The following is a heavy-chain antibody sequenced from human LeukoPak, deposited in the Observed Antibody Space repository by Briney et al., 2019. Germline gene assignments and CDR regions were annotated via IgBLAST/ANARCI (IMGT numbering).Heavy chain of an antibody. V-gene: IGHV4-61*02. Sequence: ASQTLSLTCTVSGGPISSGSYYWSWIRQPAGKGLEWIGRIYTSGSTNYNPSLKSRVTISVDTSKNQFSLKLSSVTAADTAVYYCAATIFGVVILADAFDIWGQGTMVTVSS. CDR1: GGPISSGSYY. J-gene: IGHJ3*02. CDR2: IYTSGST. D-gene: IGHD3-3*01. CDR3: AATIFGVVILADAFDI.